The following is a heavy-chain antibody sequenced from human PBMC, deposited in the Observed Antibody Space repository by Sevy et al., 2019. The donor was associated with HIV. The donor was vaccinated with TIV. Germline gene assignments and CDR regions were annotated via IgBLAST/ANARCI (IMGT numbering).Heavy chain of an antibody. CDR1: GFTFSNYW. J-gene: IGHJ4*01. V-gene: IGHV3-74*01. D-gene: IGHD6-13*01. CDR3: VAANSWEDY. Sequence: GGSQRLSCAASGFTFSNYWMHWVSQAPGKGLVWVSRVNSDGTSTTYADSVRGRFTISRDNTKDTLSLQMTSLRVEDTAVYYCVAANSWEDYWGHGTLVTVSS. CDR2: VNSDGTST.